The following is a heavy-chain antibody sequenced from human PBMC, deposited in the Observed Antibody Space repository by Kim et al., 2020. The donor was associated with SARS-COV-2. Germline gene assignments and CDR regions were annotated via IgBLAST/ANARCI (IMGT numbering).Heavy chain of an antibody. Sequence: SETLSLTCTVSGGSISSSSYYWGWIRQPPGKGLEWIGSIYYSGSTYYNPSLKSRVTISVDTSKNQFSLKLSSVTAADTAVYYCARALVGALAFDIWGQGTMVTVSS. CDR2: IYYSGST. V-gene: IGHV4-39*07. CDR1: GGSISSSSYY. CDR3: ARALVGALAFDI. J-gene: IGHJ3*02. D-gene: IGHD1-26*01.